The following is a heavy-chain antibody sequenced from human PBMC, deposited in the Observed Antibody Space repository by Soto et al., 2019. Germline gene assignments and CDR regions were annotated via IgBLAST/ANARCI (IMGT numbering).Heavy chain of an antibody. CDR1: GFTVGSNY. V-gene: IGHV3-53*01. CDR2: IYSEGTP. Sequence: GGSLRLSCAASGFTVGSNYMSWVRQAPGKGLEWVSVIYSEGTPYYADSVKGRFTISRENSNNTLYLHMNNLRAEDTAVYYCARSTYYDILTGSYYYYAMDVWGQRTTVTVSS. CDR3: ARSTYYDILTGSYYYYAMDV. J-gene: IGHJ6*02. D-gene: IGHD3-9*01.